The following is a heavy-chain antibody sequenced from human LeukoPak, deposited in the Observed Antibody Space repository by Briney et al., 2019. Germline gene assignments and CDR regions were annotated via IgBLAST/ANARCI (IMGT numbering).Heavy chain of an antibody. V-gene: IGHV4-30-4*01. Sequence: PSETLSLTCTVSGGSISSDDYYWSWIRQPPGKGLEWIGYIYYSGRTYYNPSLKSRVTISVDTSKNQFSLMLSSVTAADTAVYYYARDFHLYYYDSSGFYFDYWGQGTLVTVSS. CDR3: ARDFHLYYYDSSGFYFDY. J-gene: IGHJ4*02. CDR2: IYYSGRT. CDR1: GGSISSDDYY. D-gene: IGHD3-22*01.